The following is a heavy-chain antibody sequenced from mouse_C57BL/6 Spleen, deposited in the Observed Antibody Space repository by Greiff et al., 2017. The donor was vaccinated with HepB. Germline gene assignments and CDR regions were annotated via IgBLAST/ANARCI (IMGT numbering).Heavy chain of an antibody. CDR2: IYPRSGNT. J-gene: IGHJ2*01. CDR1: GYTFTSYG. CDR3: AREGDDYDRGNYFDY. D-gene: IGHD2-4*01. V-gene: IGHV1-81*01. Sequence: VQLQQSGAELARPGASVKLSCKASGYTFTSYGISWVKQRTGQGLEWIGEIYPRSGNTYYNEKFKGKATLTADKSSSTAYMELRSLTSEDSAVYFCAREGDDYDRGNYFDYWGQGTTLTVSS.